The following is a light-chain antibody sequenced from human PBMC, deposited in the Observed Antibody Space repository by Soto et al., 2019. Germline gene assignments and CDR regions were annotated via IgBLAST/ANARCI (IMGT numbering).Light chain of an antibody. V-gene: IGKV3-15*01. CDR2: DAS. CDR3: QQYHNWPIT. J-gene: IGKJ5*01. CDR1: QSVSSN. Sequence: ERVMTQSPATLSVSPWESATLSCRASQSVSSNLAWHQQKPGQAPRILMYDASTRATGISARFSGSGSGTEFTLTISSLQSEDFAVYYCQQYHNWPITFGQGTRLEIK.